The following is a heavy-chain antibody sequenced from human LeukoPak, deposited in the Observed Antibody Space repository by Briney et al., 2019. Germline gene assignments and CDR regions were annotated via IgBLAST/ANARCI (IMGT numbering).Heavy chain of an antibody. J-gene: IGHJ6*03. CDR3: ARVKQLVPLYYYYMDV. V-gene: IGHV4-34*01. Sequence: SETLSLTCAVYGGSFSGYYWSWIRQPPGKGLEWIGEINHSGSTNYNPSLKSRVTISVDTSMNQFSLKLSSVTAADTAVYYCARVKQLVPLYYYYMDVWGKGTTVTVSS. CDR1: GGSFSGYY. CDR2: INHSGST. D-gene: IGHD6-6*01.